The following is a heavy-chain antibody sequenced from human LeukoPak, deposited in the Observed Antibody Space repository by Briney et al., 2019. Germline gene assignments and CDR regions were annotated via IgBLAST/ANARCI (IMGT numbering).Heavy chain of an antibody. CDR3: ATSIPPGRGEVRDPPWGNFQH. Sequence: GESLKISCKGSGYGFTSYWIGWVRQMPGKGLEWMGIIYSGDSDTRYSPSFQGQVTISADKSISTAYLQWSSLKASDTAMYYCATSIPPGRGEVRDPPWGNFQHWGQGTLVTVSS. D-gene: IGHD3-16*01. CDR1: GYGFTSYW. J-gene: IGHJ1*01. V-gene: IGHV5-51*01. CDR2: IYSGDSDT.